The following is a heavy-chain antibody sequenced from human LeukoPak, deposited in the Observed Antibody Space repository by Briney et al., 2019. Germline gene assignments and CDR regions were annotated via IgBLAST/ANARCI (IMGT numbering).Heavy chain of an antibody. Sequence: ASVKVSCKASGYTFTGYYMHWVRQAPGQGLEWMGWINPNSGGTNYAQKFQGRVTMTRDTSISTAYMELSRLRSDDTAVYYCARASIWSTDDAFDIWGQGTMVTVSS. CDR3: ARASIWSTDDAFDI. D-gene: IGHD3-3*01. J-gene: IGHJ3*02. CDR1: GYTFTGYY. V-gene: IGHV1-2*02. CDR2: INPNSGGT.